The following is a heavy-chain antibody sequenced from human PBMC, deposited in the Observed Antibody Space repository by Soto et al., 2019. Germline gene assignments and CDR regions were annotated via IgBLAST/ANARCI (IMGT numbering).Heavy chain of an antibody. CDR2: INHSGST. CDR1: GGSFNFYY. D-gene: IGHD2-8*01. Sequence: SETLSLTCAVYGGSFNFYYWSWIRQPPGMGLEWIGEINHSGSTNYNPSLKSRVTISVDTSKNQFSLKLSSVTAADTAVYYCARGTDIVLMVYAVEPNWFDPWGQGTLVTVSS. CDR3: ARGTDIVLMVYAVEPNWFDP. V-gene: IGHV4-34*01. J-gene: IGHJ5*02.